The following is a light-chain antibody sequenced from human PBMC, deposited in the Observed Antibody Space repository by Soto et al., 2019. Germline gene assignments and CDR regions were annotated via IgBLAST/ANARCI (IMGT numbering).Light chain of an antibody. CDR2: EVV. Sequence: QSALTQPPSASGSPGQSVTISCTGTINDVGGYNYVSWYQHYPGEAPKLMIYEVVKMPSGVPDRFSGSKSGNTASLTVSGLQAEDEADYYCCSYAGHTNVLFGGGTKVTVL. CDR1: INDVGGYNY. J-gene: IGLJ2*01. V-gene: IGLV2-8*01. CDR3: CSYAGHTNVL.